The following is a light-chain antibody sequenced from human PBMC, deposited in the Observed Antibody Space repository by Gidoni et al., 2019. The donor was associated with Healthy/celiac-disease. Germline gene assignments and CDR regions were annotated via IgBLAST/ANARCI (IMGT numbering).Light chain of an antibody. V-gene: IGLV7-46*01. CDR1: TGAVTSGHY. CDR2: DTS. J-gene: IGLJ1*01. CDR3: LLSYSGAMNV. Sequence: QAVVTQDPSLTVSPGGPVTLTCGSSTGAVTSGHYPYWFPQKPGQAPRTLIYDTSNKHSWTPSRFSGALLGGKAALTLSGAQPEDEAEYYCLLSYSGAMNVFGTGTKVTVL.